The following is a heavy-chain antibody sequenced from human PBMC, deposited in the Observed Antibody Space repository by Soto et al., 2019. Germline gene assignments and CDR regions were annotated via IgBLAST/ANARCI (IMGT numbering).Heavy chain of an antibody. CDR2: IKQDGSEK. Sequence: PGGSLRLSCAASGFTFSSYWMSWVRQAPGKGLEWVANIKQDGSEKYYVDSVKGRFTISRDNAKNSLYLQMNSLRAEDTAVYYCARDSLGYSYGYFNYWGQGTLVTVSS. CDR3: ARDSLGYSYGYFNY. V-gene: IGHV3-7*01. D-gene: IGHD5-18*01. J-gene: IGHJ4*02. CDR1: GFTFSSYW.